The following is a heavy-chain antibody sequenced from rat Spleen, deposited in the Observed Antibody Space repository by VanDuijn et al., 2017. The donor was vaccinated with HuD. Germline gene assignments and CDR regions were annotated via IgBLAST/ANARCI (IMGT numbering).Heavy chain of an antibody. J-gene: IGHJ2*01. Sequence: EVQLKESGPGLVQPSQTLSLTCTVSGFSLTDYSVHWVRQPPGKGLEWMGVIGGDGSTEYNSALKSRMSISRDTAKSQVFLKIGSLKTEDTAIYYWAREAKGIVSWGQGVMVTVSS. D-gene: IGHD1-11*01. CDR3: AREAKGIVS. CDR2: IGGDGST. CDR1: GFSLTDYS. V-gene: IGHV2S63*01.